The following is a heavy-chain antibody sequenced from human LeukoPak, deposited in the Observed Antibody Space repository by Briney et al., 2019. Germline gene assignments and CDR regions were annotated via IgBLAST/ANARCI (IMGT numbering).Heavy chain of an antibody. J-gene: IGHJ3*01. CDR3: ARGDTARGYSYGPPAL. D-gene: IGHD5-18*01. V-gene: IGHV3-66*01. Sequence: GGSLRLSCAASGFTVSSSYMSWVRQAPGKGLEWVSVIYSGGSTYYADSVKGRFTISRDNSKNTLYLQMNSLRAEDTAVYYCARGDTARGYSYGPPALRGQGTMVTVSS. CDR2: IYSGGST. CDR1: GFTVSSSY.